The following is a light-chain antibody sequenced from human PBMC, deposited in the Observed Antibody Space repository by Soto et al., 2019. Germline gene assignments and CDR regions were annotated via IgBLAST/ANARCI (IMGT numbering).Light chain of an antibody. CDR2: EVS. CDR3: SSYTSSSTRV. Sequence: QSALTQPASVSGSPGQSSTLSCTGTSSDVGGYNYVSWYQQHPGRAPKLMIYEVSNRPSGVSNRFSGSKSGNTASLTISGLQAEDEADYYCSSYTSSSTRVFGTGTKLTVL. V-gene: IGLV2-14*01. J-gene: IGLJ1*01. CDR1: SSDVGGYNY.